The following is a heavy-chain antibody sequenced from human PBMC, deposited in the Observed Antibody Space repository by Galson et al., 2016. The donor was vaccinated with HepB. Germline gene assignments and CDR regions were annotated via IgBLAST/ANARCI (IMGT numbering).Heavy chain of an antibody. V-gene: IGHV3-23*01. CDR1: GFTFSSYA. D-gene: IGHD4-17*01. Sequence: SLRLSCAVSGFTFSSYALTWVRQAPGEGLEWVSTISSGGTTYYADSVKGRFTISRDNSKNTLFLQMNGLRAEDTAIYYCSKDMVTTWTAKYFQHWGQGTLVTVSS. CDR2: ISSGGTT. CDR3: SKDMVTTWTAKYFQH. J-gene: IGHJ1*01.